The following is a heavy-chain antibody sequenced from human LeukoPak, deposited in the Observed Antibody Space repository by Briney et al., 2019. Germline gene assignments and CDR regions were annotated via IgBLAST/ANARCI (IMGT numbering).Heavy chain of an antibody. CDR2: ISSSDSNT. Sequence: HPGGSLRLSCAASGFTFSSYEMNWVRQAPGKGLEWISYISSSDSNTYHADSVKGRFTISRDNAKSSLYLQMNSLTVEDTAIYYCARVWFGQGSDYWGQGTLVTVSS. CDR3: ARVWFGQGSDY. D-gene: IGHD3-10*01. V-gene: IGHV3-48*03. CDR1: GFTFSSYE. J-gene: IGHJ4*02.